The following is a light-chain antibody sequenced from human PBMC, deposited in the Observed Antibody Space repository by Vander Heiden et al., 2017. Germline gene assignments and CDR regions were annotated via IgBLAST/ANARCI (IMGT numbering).Light chain of an antibody. Sequence: QSALTQPPAASGSPGQSFAVSCTGPRSEVGGYEYVCWYQQDPGKAPRLMIYGGTNRPSGVPDRFSGSKSGNTASLTVSGLQAEDEADYYCISYAGSNNWVFGGGTKLTVL. CDR2: GGT. CDR1: RSEVGGYEY. J-gene: IGLJ2*01. V-gene: IGLV2-8*01. CDR3: ISYAGSNNWV.